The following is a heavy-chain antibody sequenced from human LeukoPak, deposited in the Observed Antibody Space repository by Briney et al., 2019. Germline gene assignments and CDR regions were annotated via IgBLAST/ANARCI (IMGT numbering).Heavy chain of an antibody. D-gene: IGHD3-10*01. Sequence: GGSLRLSCAASGFTFSSYEMNWVRQAPGKGLEWVSYITSSGSTIYYADSVKGRFTISRDNAKNSLYLQMNSLRAEDTAVYYCATLWFGESSSFDYWGQGTLVTVSS. V-gene: IGHV3-48*03. CDR1: GFTFSSYE. CDR2: ITSSGSTI. CDR3: ATLWFGESSSFDY. J-gene: IGHJ4*02.